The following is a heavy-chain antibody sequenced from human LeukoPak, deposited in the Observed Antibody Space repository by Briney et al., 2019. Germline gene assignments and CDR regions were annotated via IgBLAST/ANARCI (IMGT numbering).Heavy chain of an antibody. J-gene: IGHJ4*02. Sequence: SETLSLTCTVSGGSVSSGSYYWSWIRQPPGKGLEWIGYIYYSGSTNYNPSLKSRVTISVDTSKNQFSLKLSSVTAADTAVYYCARDSTTVTPYWGQGTLVTVSS. V-gene: IGHV4-61*01. CDR1: GGSVSSGSYY. CDR2: IYYSGST. CDR3: ARDSTTVTPY. D-gene: IGHD4-17*01.